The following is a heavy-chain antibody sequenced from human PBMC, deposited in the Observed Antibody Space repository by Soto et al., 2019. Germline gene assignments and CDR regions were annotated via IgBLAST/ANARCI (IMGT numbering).Heavy chain of an antibody. J-gene: IGHJ6*02. CDR2: IYYSGIT. Sequence: PSDTRSRTCTVSGGSISRGGYYWIWIRQHPGKGLEWIGYIYYSGITYYNPSLKSRVTISVDTSKNQFSLKLSSVTAADTAVYYCARGSDFWSGHKPGDYYYYGMDVWGQGTTVTVSS. CDR3: ARGSDFWSGHKPGDYYYYGMDV. D-gene: IGHD3-3*01. CDR1: GGSISRGGYY. V-gene: IGHV4-31*03.